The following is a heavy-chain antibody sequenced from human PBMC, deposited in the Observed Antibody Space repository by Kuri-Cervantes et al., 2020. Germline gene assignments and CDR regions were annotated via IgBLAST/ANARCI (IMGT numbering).Heavy chain of an antibody. CDR3: AREGGGFFIH. CDR2: ISGSGGST. CDR1: GGSISSSSYY. D-gene: IGHD3-16*01. V-gene: IGHV3-23*01. Sequence: GGSLRLSCTVSGGSISSSSYYWGWIRQAPGKGLEWVSAISGSGGSTYYADSVKGRFTISRDNSKNTLYLQMNSLRAEDTAVYYCAREGGGFFIHWGQGTLVTVSS. J-gene: IGHJ4*02.